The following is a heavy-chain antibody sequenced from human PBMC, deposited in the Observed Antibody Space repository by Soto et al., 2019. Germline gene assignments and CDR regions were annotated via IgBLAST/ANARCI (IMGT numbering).Heavy chain of an antibody. D-gene: IGHD2-21*02. J-gene: IGHJ6*02. CDR3: AHSRCGGDCLQSYSSHYYYGMDV. CDR1: GFSLSTSGVG. CDR2: IYWDDDK. Sequence: QITLKESGPTLVKPTQTLTLTCTFSGFSLSTSGVGVGWIRQPPGKALEWLALIYWDDDKRYSPSLKSRLTITKDTSNNQVVLTMTNMDPVDTAAYYCAHSRCGGDCLQSYSSHYYYGMDVWGQGTTVTVSS. V-gene: IGHV2-5*02.